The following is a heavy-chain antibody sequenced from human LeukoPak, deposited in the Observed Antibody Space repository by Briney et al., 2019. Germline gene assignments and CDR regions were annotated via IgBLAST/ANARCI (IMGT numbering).Heavy chain of an antibody. CDR2: INPNSGGT. CDR1: GYTFTGYY. D-gene: IGHD2-2*01. CDR3: ARVQDIVVVPAAKAFDI. V-gene: IGHV1-2*02. J-gene: IGHJ3*02. Sequence: ASVKVSCKASGYTFTGYYMHWVRQAPGQGLEWMGWINPNSGGTNYAQKFQGRVTMTRDTSISTAYMELSRLRSDDTAVYYCARVQDIVVVPAAKAFDIWGQGTMVTVSS.